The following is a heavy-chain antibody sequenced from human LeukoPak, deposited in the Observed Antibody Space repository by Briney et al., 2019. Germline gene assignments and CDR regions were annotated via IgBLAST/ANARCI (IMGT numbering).Heavy chain of an antibody. D-gene: IGHD2-2*01. CDR3: ARRQGCSNTSCLPDY. CDR1: GYSVTTYW. J-gene: IGHJ4*02. CDR2: IYPGDSDA. V-gene: IGHV5-51*01. Sequence: GESLKISCRGSGYSVTTYWIGWVRQMPGKGLDWMGIIYPGDSDARYSPSFQGQVTMSVDKSINTAYLQWSSLKASDAAMYYCARRQGCSNTSCLPDYWGQGTLVTVSS.